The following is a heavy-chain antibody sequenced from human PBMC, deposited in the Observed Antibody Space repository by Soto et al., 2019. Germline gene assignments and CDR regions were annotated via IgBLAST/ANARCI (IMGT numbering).Heavy chain of an antibody. J-gene: IGHJ4*02. CDR3: AYSSTPFDY. Sequence: GGSLRLSCAASGITFGNYRNYALNWVRRAPGKGLEWVSGISGSGISTYYADSVKGRFTISRDNSKNTLYLQMNSLRAEDTAVYYCAYSSTPFDYWGQGTLVTVSS. D-gene: IGHD6-13*01. CDR2: ISGSGIST. CDR1: GITFGNYRNYA. V-gene: IGHV3-23*01.